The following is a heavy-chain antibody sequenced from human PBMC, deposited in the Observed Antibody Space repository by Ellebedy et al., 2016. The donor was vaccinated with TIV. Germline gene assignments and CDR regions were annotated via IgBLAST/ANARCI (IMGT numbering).Heavy chain of an antibody. CDR1: GYTFTGYY. D-gene: IGHD3-22*01. Sequence: ASVKVSXXASGYTFTGYYMHWVRQAPGQGLEWMGWINPNSGGTNYAQKFQGRVTMTRDTSISTAYMELSRLRSDDTAVYYCARDPLKWLLRGSPYNWFDPWGQGTLVTVSS. V-gene: IGHV1-2*02. J-gene: IGHJ5*02. CDR3: ARDPLKWLLRGSPYNWFDP. CDR2: INPNSGGT.